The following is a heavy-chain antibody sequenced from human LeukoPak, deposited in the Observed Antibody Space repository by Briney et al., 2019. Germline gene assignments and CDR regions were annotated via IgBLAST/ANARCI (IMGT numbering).Heavy chain of an antibody. D-gene: IGHD3-10*01. J-gene: IGHJ4*02. CDR2: IIPIFGTA. CDR3: ARDALPYYGSARSFAY. Sequence: SVKVSCKASGGTFSSYAISWVRQAPGQGLEWMGGIIPIFGTANYAQKFQGRVTITTDESTSTAYMELSSLRSEDTAVYYCARDALPYYGSARSFAYWGQGTLVTVSS. CDR1: GGTFSSYA. V-gene: IGHV1-69*05.